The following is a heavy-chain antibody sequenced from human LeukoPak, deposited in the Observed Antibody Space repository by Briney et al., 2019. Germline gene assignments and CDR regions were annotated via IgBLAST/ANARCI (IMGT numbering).Heavy chain of an antibody. V-gene: IGHV4-39*07. Sequence: PSETLSLTCTVSGGSISSSSYYWGWIRQPPGKGLEWVGSIFHSGSTYYNPSLKSRVTISVDTSKNQFSLKLSSVTAADTAVYYCARDRGVAVAGPPGYWGQGTLVTVSS. J-gene: IGHJ4*02. CDR3: ARDRGVAVAGPPGY. D-gene: IGHD6-19*01. CDR1: GGSISSSSYY. CDR2: IFHSGST.